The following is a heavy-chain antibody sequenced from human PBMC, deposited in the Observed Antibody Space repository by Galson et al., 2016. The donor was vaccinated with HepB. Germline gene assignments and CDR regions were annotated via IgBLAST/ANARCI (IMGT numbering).Heavy chain of an antibody. CDR3: AKDLSRGSGSYYSRYYYYGVDV. V-gene: IGHV3-9*01. J-gene: IGHJ6*02. CDR2: VTWGSGSM. CDR1: GFNFDDYA. Sequence: SLRLSCATSGFNFDDYAMHWVRQGPGKGLEWVSSVTWGSGSMGYADSVKGRFTISRDNAKTSLYLQMNSLRPEGTALYYCAKDLSRGSGSYYSRYYYYGVDVWGRGTTVTVSS. D-gene: IGHD3-10*01.